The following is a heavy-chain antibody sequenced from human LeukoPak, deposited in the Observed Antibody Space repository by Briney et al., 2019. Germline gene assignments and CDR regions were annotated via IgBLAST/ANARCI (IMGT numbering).Heavy chain of an antibody. CDR3: ARGRYYYDSSGSH. J-gene: IGHJ4*02. Sequence: SETLSLTCTVSGGSISSSSYYWGWIRQPPGKGLEWIGSIYYSGSTYYNPSLKSRVTISVDTSKNQFSLKLSSVTAADTAVYYCARGRYYYDSSGSHWGQGTLVTVSS. CDR2: IYYSGST. D-gene: IGHD3-22*01. CDR1: GGSISSSSYY. V-gene: IGHV4-39*07.